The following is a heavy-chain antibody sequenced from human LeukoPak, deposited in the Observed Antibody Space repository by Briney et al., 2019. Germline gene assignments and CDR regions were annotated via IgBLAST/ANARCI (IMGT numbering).Heavy chain of an antibody. CDR3: ARDRGYSYGWYYFDY. CDR1: GYTFTSYA. D-gene: IGHD5-18*01. CDR2: INAGNGNT. J-gene: IGHJ4*02. V-gene: IGHV1-3*03. Sequence: ASVKVSCKASGYTFTSYAMHWVRQAPGQRLEWMGWINAGNGNTKYSQEFQGRVTITRDTSASTAYMELSSLRSEDMAVYYCARDRGYSYGWYYFDYWGQGTLVTVSS.